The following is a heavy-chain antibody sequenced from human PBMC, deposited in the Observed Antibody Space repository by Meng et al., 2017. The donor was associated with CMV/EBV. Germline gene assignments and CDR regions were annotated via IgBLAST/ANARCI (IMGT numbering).Heavy chain of an antibody. V-gene: IGHV3-11*04. CDR3: ARDKGCSSTSCYALDYFGMDV. CDR2: ISSSGSTI. CDR1: GFTFSDYY. Sequence: GGSLRLSCAASGFTFSDYYMSWIRQAPGKGLEWVSYISSSGSTIYYAGSVKGRFTISRDNAKNSLYLQMNSLRAEDTAVYYCARDKGCSSTSCYALDYFGMDVWGQGTTVTVSS. J-gene: IGHJ6*02. D-gene: IGHD2-2*01.